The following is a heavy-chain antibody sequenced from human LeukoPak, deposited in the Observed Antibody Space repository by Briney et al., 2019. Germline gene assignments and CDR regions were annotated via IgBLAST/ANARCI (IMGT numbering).Heavy chain of an antibody. CDR2: IYYSGST. Sequence: SETLSLTCTVSGGSLSNYYWSWIRQPPGKGLEWIGYIYYSGSTNYNPSLKSRVTISVDTSKNQFSLKLSSVTAADTAVYYCARDDSGYPYWGQGTLVTVSS. CDR1: GGSLSNYY. J-gene: IGHJ4*02. CDR3: ARDDSGYPY. V-gene: IGHV4-59*01. D-gene: IGHD5-12*01.